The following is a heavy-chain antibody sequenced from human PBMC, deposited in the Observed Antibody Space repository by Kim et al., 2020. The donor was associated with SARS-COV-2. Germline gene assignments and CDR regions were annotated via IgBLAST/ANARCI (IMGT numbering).Heavy chain of an antibody. Sequence: SPNTTPTLNSRVTISVDTSKNQFSLKLSSVTAADTAVYYCASELGRDFDYWGQGTLVTVSS. J-gene: IGHJ4*02. D-gene: IGHD7-27*01. CDR3: ASELGRDFDY. CDR2: SP. V-gene: IGHV4-34*01.